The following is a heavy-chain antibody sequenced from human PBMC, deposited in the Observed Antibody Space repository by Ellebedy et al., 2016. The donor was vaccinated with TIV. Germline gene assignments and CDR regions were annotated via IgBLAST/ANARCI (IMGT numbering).Heavy chain of an antibody. CDR2: ICYDGSKK. J-gene: IGHJ4*02. V-gene: IGHV3-33*01. D-gene: IGHD3-16*01. CDR1: GFSFSYYG. CDR3: ARVSGSFDYVGEFDY. Sequence: GGSLRLSXAAAGFSFSYYGMHWVRQAPGKGLEWVALICYDGSKKYYADSVKGRFTVSRDNSKNTFYLQMNSLRVDDTAVYYCARVSGSFDYVGEFDYWGQGTLVSVSS.